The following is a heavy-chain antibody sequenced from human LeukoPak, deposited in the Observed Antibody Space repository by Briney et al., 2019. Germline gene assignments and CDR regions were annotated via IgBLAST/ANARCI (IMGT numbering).Heavy chain of an antibody. CDR3: AKGAARRRFYYYMDV. Sequence: PGRSLRLSCAASGFTFDDYAMHWVRQAPGKGLEWVSGISWNSDTIAYADSVKGRFTVSRDNAKNSLYLQMNSLRTDDMALYYCAKGAARRRFYYYMDVWGKGTTVTVSS. CDR1: GFTFDDYA. V-gene: IGHV3-9*03. D-gene: IGHD6-6*01. CDR2: ISWNSDTI. J-gene: IGHJ6*03.